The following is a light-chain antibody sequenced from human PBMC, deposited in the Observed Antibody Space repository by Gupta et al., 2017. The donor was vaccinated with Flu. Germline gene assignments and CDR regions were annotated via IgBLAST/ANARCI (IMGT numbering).Light chain of an antibody. J-gene: IGLJ3*02. CDR1: SSDVGGYTY. CDR2: EVS. V-gene: IGLV2-8*01. Sequence: SVTTSCHGTSSDVGGYTYVSWYQQHPGKAPKLMIYEVSKRPSGVPDRFSGSKSGNTASLTVSGLQAEDEADYYCSSYAGSNNWVFGGGTKLTVL. CDR3: SSYAGSNNWV.